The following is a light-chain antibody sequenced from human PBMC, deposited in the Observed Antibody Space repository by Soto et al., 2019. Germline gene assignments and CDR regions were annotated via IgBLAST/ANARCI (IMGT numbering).Light chain of an antibody. CDR2: GAS. V-gene: IGKV3-20*01. Sequence: EIVLTQSPGTLSLSPGERATLSCRASQSVSSSYLAWYQQKPGQAPRLLIYGASSRATGIPDRFSGSGSGTEFNLTISSLQSEDFALYYCHQYNNWRTFGQGTRLEIK. CDR1: QSVSSSY. CDR3: HQYNNWRT. J-gene: IGKJ5*01.